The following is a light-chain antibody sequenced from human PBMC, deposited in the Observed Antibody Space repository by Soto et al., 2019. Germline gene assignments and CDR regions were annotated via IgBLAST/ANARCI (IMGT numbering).Light chain of an antibody. CDR2: GVS. V-gene: IGKV3-20*01. CDR1: QSVSSSY. CDR3: QQYLTSPEWT. J-gene: IGKJ1*01. Sequence: EIVLTQSPGTLSLSPGERATLSCRASQSVSSSYLAWYQQKPGQAPRLLIYGVSSRATGIPDRFSGSGSGTDFTLTSSRLEPEDFAVYYCQQYLTSPEWTFGQGTKVEIK.